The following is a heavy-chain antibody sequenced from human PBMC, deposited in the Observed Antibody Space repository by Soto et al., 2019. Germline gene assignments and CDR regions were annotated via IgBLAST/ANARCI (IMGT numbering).Heavy chain of an antibody. J-gene: IGHJ5*02. D-gene: IGHD5-12*01. V-gene: IGHV4-30-2*01. Sequence: SETLSLTCAVSGDSISSGGYSWSWIRQPPGKGLEWIGYIYASGSTYCTPSLKSRVTMSVDRSKNLFSLKLSSVTAADTAVYYCAREATENWFDPWGQGTLVTVSS. CDR2: IYASGST. CDR1: GDSISSGGYS. CDR3: AREATENWFDP.